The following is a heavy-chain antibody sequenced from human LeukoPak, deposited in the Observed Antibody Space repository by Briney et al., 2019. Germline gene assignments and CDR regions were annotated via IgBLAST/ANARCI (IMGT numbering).Heavy chain of an antibody. CDR1: GYTFTVYY. J-gene: IGHJ4*02. CDR2: INPNSGGT. CDR3: ASSGYSSGWYGFNY. D-gene: IGHD6-19*01. Sequence: ASVTVSFTASGYTFTVYYMHWVRQAPGQGLEWMGWINPNSGGTNYAQKFQGRVTITRDTSISKAYMELRRLRSDDTAVYYCASSGYSSGWYGFNYWGQGTLVTVSS. V-gene: IGHV1-2*02.